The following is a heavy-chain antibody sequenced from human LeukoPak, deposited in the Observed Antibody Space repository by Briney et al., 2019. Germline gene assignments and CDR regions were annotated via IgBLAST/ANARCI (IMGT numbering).Heavy chain of an antibody. CDR3: ARDLSSTSNWELDY. J-gene: IGHJ4*02. D-gene: IGHD7-27*01. V-gene: IGHV1-2*06. CDR2: INSNTGGT. CDR1: GYTFIHYF. Sequence: ASVKCSCKASGYTFIHYFIHWVRQAPGQGLEWMGRINSNTGGTEHTQKFQGRVTMTRDTSITTVYMELSSLTSDDSAVYYCARDLSSTSNWELDYWGQGTLVTVSS.